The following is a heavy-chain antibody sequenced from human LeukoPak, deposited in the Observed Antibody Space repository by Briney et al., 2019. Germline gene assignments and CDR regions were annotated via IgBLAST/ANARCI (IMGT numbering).Heavy chain of an antibody. J-gene: IGHJ4*02. CDR3: AGGVGYADYPFDY. CDR1: GFTVSSNF. Sequence: GGSLRLSCAASGFTVSSNFMSWVRQAPGKGLEWVSVIYAGGTTYYADSVKGRFTISRDISKNTLYLQMNNLRAEDTAVYYCAGGVGYADYPFDYWGQGTLVTVSA. D-gene: IGHD4-17*01. CDR2: IYAGGTT. V-gene: IGHV3-66*01.